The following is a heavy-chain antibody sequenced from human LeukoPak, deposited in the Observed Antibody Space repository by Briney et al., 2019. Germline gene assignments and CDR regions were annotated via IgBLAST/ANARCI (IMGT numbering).Heavy chain of an antibody. CDR3: ARGNIAARPWVY. D-gene: IGHD6-6*01. CDR1: GFTFDDYG. J-gene: IGHJ4*02. Sequence: PGGSLRLSCAASGFTFDDYGMSWVRQAPGKGLEWVSGTNWNGGSTGYADSVKGRFTISRDNAKNSLYLQMNSLRAEDTALYYCARGNIAARPWVYWGQGTLVTVSS. CDR2: TNWNGGST. V-gene: IGHV3-20*04.